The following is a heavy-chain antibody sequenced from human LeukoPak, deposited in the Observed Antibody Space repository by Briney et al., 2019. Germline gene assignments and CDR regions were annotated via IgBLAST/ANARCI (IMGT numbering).Heavy chain of an antibody. V-gene: IGHV4-59*01. CDR3: ARAGGVTTAPLDLDI. CDR2: IHYXGNT. CDR1: GXXXXXXX. D-gene: IGHD4-17*01. J-gene: IGHJ2*01. Sequence: SETLSLPCSVXGXXXXXXXXXXXXXPXXXXLXXXXXIHYXGNTXYNPSLKSRXTXSLDVSKNQFFLKLNSVTAADTXVYYCARAGGVTTAPLDLDIWGRGTQVTVSA.